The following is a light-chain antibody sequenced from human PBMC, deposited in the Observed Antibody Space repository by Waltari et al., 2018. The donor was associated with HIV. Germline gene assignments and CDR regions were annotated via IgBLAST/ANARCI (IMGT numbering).Light chain of an antibody. Sequence: QSALTQPASVSGSPGPSVTISCLGIDLDIGISDYISWSHHPPTRAPRLVVFNANSRPSGSPFRFAGSKSGNTASLTISGLQADDEGVYYCSSYVTGGSLLFGGGTQVTVL. CDR3: SSYVTGGSLL. V-gene: IGLV2-14*01. CDR1: DLDIGISDY. J-gene: IGLJ3*02. CDR2: NAN.